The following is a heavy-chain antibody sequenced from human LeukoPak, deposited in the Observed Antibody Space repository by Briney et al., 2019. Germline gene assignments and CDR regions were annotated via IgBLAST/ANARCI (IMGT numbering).Heavy chain of an antibody. CDR1: GDSLSRSSYY. CDR2: VYYSGNT. J-gene: IGHJ4*02. Sequence: SETLSLTCIVSGDSLSRSSYYWGWIRQPPGKELEWIGNVYYSGNTYYNPSLKSQITISVDTSKNQFSLKLNSVTAADTAVYYCARGSDTAMVMGGYYFDYWGQGILVTVSS. V-gene: IGHV4-39*07. CDR3: ARGSDTAMVMGGYYFDY. D-gene: IGHD5-18*01.